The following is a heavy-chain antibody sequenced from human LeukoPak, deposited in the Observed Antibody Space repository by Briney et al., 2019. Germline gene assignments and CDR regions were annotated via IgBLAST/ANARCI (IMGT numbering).Heavy chain of an antibody. D-gene: IGHD6-13*01. Sequence: SEALSLTCTVSGGSISSSYWSWIRQPPGKGLEWIGYIYYSGSTNYNPSLKSRVTISVDTSKNQFSLKLSSVTAADTAVYYCARAGKLAAAGTFDIWGQGTMVTVSS. CDR1: GGSISSSY. CDR2: IYYSGST. V-gene: IGHV4-59*12. CDR3: ARAGKLAAAGTFDI. J-gene: IGHJ3*02.